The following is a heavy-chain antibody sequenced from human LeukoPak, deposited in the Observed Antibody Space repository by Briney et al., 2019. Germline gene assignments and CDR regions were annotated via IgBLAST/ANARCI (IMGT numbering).Heavy chain of an antibody. CDR1: GGSISSGDYY. V-gene: IGHV4-39*01. Sequence: PSETLSLTCTVSGGSISSGDYYWGWLRQPPGKGLEWIGTIYYSGNTYYSPSLKSRVTVSVDNSKNQFSLRLSSVTASDTAVYYCARHQSSGSYYLAFDYWGQGTLVTVSS. CDR3: ARHQSSGSYYLAFDY. CDR2: IYYSGNT. J-gene: IGHJ4*02. D-gene: IGHD1-26*01.